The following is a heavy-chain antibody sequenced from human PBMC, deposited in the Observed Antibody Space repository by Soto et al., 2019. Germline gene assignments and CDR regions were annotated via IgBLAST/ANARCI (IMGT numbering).Heavy chain of an antibody. CDR3: ARGDSTDCSNGVCSFFYNHDMDV. J-gene: IGHJ6*02. Sequence: SVKVSCKASGYSFTDYHIHWVRQAPVQGLEWLGRINPKSGGTSTAQKFQGWVTMTTDTSISTASMELTRLTSDDTAIYYCARGDSTDCSNGVCSFFYNHDMDVWGQGTTVTVS. D-gene: IGHD2-8*01. CDR1: GYSFTDYH. CDR2: INPKSGGT. V-gene: IGHV1-2*04.